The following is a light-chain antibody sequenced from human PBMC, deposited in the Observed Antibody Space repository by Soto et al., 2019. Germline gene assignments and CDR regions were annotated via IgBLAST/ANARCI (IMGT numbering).Light chain of an antibody. CDR2: DVS. CDR3: SSYRSSSSYV. CDR1: SSDVGGYNY. J-gene: IGLJ1*01. Sequence: QSVLTQPASVSGSPGQSITISCTGTSSDVGGYNYVSWSQQHPGKAPKLMIYDVSNRPSGVSNRFSGSKSGNTASLTISGLQAEEEAEYYCSSYRSSSSYVFGTGTKLTVL. V-gene: IGLV2-14*01.